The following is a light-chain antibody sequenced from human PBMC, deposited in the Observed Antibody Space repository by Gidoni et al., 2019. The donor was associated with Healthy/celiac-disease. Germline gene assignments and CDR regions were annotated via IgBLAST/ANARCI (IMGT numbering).Light chain of an antibody. CDR1: RSNIGSNS. CDR2: RNT. CDR3: AAWDDSLSGWV. Sequence: QPGLTQPPAASGTPGQRVTISCSGSRSNIGSNSVYWYQPLPGTAPHLLIYRNTQRPSGVPDRFSGSKSGTSASLAISGLRSEDEADYYCAAWDDSLSGWVFGGGTKLTVL. J-gene: IGLJ3*02. V-gene: IGLV1-47*01.